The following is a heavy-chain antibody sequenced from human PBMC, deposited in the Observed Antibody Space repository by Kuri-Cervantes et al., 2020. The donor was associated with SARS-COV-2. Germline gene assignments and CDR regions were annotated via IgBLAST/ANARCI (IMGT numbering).Heavy chain of an antibody. CDR1: GGSFSGYY. CDR3: ARGPFYYYYGLDV. Sequence: GSLRLSCGVYGGSFSGYYWTWIRQPPGKGLEWIGEINHSGSTNYNPSLKSRVTISVDTSKNQFSLRLTSVTAADTGVYYCARGPFYYYYGLDVWGQGTTVTVSS. V-gene: IGHV4-34*01. J-gene: IGHJ6*02. CDR2: INHSGST.